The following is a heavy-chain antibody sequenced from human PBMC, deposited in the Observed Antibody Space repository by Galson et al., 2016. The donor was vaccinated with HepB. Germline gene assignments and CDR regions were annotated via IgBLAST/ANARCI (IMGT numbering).Heavy chain of an antibody. V-gene: IGHV3-74*01. J-gene: IGHJ6*02. CDR3: ARFGGSLGMDV. Sequence: SLRLSCAASGFIFSNYWMHWVRQAPGKGLVWVSRIHSDGSTTSYADSVKGRFTVSRDNAKNTLYMQMNSLRAEDTAVYYCARFGGSLGMDVWGQGTTVTVSS. D-gene: IGHD2-15*01. CDR2: IHSDGSTT. CDR1: GFIFSNYW.